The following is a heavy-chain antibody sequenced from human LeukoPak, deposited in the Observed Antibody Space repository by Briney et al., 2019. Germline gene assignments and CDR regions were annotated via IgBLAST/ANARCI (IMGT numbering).Heavy chain of an antibody. Sequence: PSETLSLTCTVSGGSISSSSYYWGWIRQPPGKGLEWIGSIYYSGSTYYNPSLKSRVTISVDTSKNQFSLKLSSVTAADTAVYYCARRQVDDFWSGYCPFDYWGQGTLVTVSS. CDR1: GGSISSSSYY. V-gene: IGHV4-39*01. CDR3: ARRQVDDFWSGYCPFDY. CDR2: IYYSGST. D-gene: IGHD3-3*01. J-gene: IGHJ4*02.